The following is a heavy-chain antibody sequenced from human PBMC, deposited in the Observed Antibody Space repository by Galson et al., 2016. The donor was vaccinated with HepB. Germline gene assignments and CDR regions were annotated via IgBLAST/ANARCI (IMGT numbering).Heavy chain of an antibody. D-gene: IGHD4-17*01. CDR2: ISYDGNNR. CDR3: ARDRGLLHYYYGMDV. Sequence: SLRLSCAASGFSVKNNYMTWVRQAPGKGLEWVAVISYDGNNRHYADAVKGRFTICRDSSTNTVYLQMNSLRADDTAVYFCARDRGLLHYYYGMDVWGQGTTVTVSS. V-gene: IGHV3-30-3*01. J-gene: IGHJ6*02. CDR1: GFSVKNNY.